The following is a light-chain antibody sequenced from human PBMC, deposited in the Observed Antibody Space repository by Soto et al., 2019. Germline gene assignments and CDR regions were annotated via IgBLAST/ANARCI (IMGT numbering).Light chain of an antibody. CDR1: QNINTS. CDR2: VAS. CDR3: QESYSTQYT. Sequence: DVQLTQSPSSLSASVGDRVTITCRASQNINTSLNWYQHKPGKAPNLLIYVASTVHSGVPLRFSGSGSGTDSTLTFSSLESEDFATYYCQESYSTQYTFGQGTKLEI. V-gene: IGKV1-39*01. J-gene: IGKJ2*01.